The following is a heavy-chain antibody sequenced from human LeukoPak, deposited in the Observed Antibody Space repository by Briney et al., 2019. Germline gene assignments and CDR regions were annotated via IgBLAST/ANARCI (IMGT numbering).Heavy chain of an antibody. D-gene: IGHD1-26*01. Sequence: GSLRLSCEASGYTFTRYWMSWVRQAPGKGLEWVANIKEDGRQTYYVDSVKGRFTISRDNVQNSLYLQMNSLKVDDTAVYYCARVRWELLSGYYYYGMDVWGQGTTVTVSS. CDR3: ARVRWELLSGYYYYGMDV. V-gene: IGHV3-7*01. J-gene: IGHJ6*02. CDR2: IKEDGRQT. CDR1: GYTFTRYW.